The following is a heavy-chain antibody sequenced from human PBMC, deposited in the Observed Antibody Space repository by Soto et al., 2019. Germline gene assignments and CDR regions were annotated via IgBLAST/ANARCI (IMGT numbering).Heavy chain of an antibody. Sequence: ASVKVSCKASGYTFTGYYMHWVRQAPGQGLEWMGWINPNSGGTNYAQKFQGRVTMTRDTSISTAYMELSRLRSDDTAVYYCAREGKIDYDYVWGSYRYRRGTDVWGQGTTVTVSS. V-gene: IGHV1-2*02. D-gene: IGHD3-16*02. CDR1: GYTFTGYY. J-gene: IGHJ6*02. CDR2: INPNSGGT. CDR3: AREGKIDYDYVWGSYRYRRGTDV.